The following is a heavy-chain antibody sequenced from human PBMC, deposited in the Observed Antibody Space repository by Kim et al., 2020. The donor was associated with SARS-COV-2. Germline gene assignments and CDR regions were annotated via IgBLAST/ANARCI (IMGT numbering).Heavy chain of an antibody. V-gene: IGHV4-31*02. D-gene: IGHD1-26*01. Sequence: YYTPSHTSRVTISVDTSKNQFSLKLSSVTAADTAVYYCARGSEWELAIDYWGQGTLVTVSS. J-gene: IGHJ4*02. CDR3: ARGSEWELAIDY.